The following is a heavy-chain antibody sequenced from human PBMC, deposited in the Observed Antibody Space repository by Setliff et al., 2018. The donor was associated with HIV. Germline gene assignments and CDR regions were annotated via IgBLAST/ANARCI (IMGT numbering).Heavy chain of an antibody. D-gene: IGHD6-13*01. CDR3: SRVDWGYSGNWSIDY. CDR2: IHHSGSV. J-gene: IGHJ4*02. Sequence: SLTCTVSGGSISCYFCNWIRQPPGKGLEWIGNIHHSGSVYYNLSLKRRVTISVDTSKNQFSLKLTSATAADTAVYYCSRVDWGYSGNWSIDYWGQGMLVTVSS. V-gene: IGHV4-59*08. CDR1: GGSISCYF.